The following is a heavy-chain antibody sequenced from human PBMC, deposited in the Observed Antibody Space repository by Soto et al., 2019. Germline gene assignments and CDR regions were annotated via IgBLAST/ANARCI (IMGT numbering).Heavy chain of an antibody. CDR3: ARTPPGLWFGEFYNWFDP. CDR1: GGSISSYY. D-gene: IGHD3-10*01. Sequence: SETLSLTCTVSGGSISSYYWSWIRQPPGKGLEWIGYIYYSGSTNYNPSLKSRVTISVDTSKNQFSLKLSSVTAADTAVYYCARTPPGLWFGEFYNWFDPSGQGTLVTVSS. J-gene: IGHJ5*02. V-gene: IGHV4-59*01. CDR2: IYYSGST.